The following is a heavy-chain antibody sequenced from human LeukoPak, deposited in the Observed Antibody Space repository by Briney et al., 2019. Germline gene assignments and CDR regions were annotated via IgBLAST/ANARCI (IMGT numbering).Heavy chain of an antibody. CDR3: ARDLGYSSGWSPRDY. J-gene: IGHJ4*02. Sequence: GGSLRLSCAVSGLTFSNLEMNWVRQAPGKGLEWVSYISSSSSTIYYADSVKGRFTISRDNAKNSLYLQMNSLRAEDTAVYYCARDLGYSSGWSPRDYWGQGTLVTVSS. V-gene: IGHV3-48*03. CDR2: ISSSSSTI. D-gene: IGHD6-19*01. CDR1: GLTFSNLE.